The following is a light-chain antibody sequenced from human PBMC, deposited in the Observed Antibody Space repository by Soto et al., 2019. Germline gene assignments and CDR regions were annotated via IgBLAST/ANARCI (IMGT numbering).Light chain of an antibody. CDR1: QSVSSSY. Sequence: EIVLTQSPGTLSLSPGERATLSCRASQSVSSSYLAWYQQKPGQAPRLLIYGASSRATGIPDRFGGSGSGTDFTLTISRLEPQDFAVYYCQQYGSSHTFGKGTKLEIK. V-gene: IGKV3-20*01. CDR3: QQYGSSHT. CDR2: GAS. J-gene: IGKJ2*01.